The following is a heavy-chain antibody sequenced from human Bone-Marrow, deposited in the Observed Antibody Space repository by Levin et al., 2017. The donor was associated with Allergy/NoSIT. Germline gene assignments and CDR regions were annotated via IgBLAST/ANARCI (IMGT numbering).Heavy chain of an antibody. CDR2: ISYDGSNK. Sequence: GGSLRLSCAASGFTFSSYAMHWVRQAPGKGLEWVAVISYDGSNKYYADSVKGRFTISRDNSKNTLYLQMNSLRAEDTAVYYCARSPRMAGSGSSPCHYWGQGTLVTVSS. D-gene: IGHD3-10*01. CDR3: ARSPRMAGSGSSPCHY. CDR1: GFTFSSYA. V-gene: IGHV3-30*04. J-gene: IGHJ4*02.